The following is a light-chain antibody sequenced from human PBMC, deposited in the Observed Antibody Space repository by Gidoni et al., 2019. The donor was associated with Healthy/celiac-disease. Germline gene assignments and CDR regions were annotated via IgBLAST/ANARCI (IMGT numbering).Light chain of an antibody. Sequence: EIVLTQSPATLSLSPGERATLSCRASQSVSAYLAWYQQKPGQAPRLLIYDASNRATGIPARFRGSGSGTDFTLTISSLGPEDFAVYYWQQRSNWPITFXQXTRLEIK. J-gene: IGKJ5*01. CDR1: QSVSAY. CDR2: DAS. CDR3: QQRSNWPIT. V-gene: IGKV3-11*01.